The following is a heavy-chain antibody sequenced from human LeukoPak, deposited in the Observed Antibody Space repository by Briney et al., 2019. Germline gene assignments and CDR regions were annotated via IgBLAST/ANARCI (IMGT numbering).Heavy chain of an antibody. CDR3: AKVRDNWGFDY. CDR2: ISGSGGST. J-gene: IGHJ4*02. CDR1: GFTFSSYA. V-gene: IGHV3-23*01. D-gene: IGHD7-27*01. Sequence: GGSLRLSCVASGFTFSSYAMSWVRQAPGKGLEWVSAISGSGGSTYYADSVKGRFTIPRDNSKNTLYLQMNSLRAEDTAVYYCAKVRDNWGFDYWGQGTLVTVSS.